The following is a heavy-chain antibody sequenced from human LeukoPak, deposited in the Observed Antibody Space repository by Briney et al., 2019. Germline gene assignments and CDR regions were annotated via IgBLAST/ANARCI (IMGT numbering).Heavy chain of an antibody. CDR3: ASQQWLVPPFDY. CDR1: GFTFSSYS. V-gene: IGHV3-48*01. J-gene: IGHJ4*02. CDR2: ISSSSSTI. D-gene: IGHD6-19*01. Sequence: GGSLRLSCAASGFTFSSYSMNWVRQAPGKGLEGVSYISSSSSTIYYADPVKGRFTISRDNAKNSLYLQMNSLRAEDTAVYYCASQQWLVPPFDYWGQGTLVTVSS.